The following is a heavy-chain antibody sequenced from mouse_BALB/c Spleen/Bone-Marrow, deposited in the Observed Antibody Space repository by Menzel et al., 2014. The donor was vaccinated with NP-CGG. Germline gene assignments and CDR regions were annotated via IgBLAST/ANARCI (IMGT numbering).Heavy chain of an antibody. J-gene: IGHJ3*01. CDR1: GFNIKDTY. CDR2: IDPANGNT. CDR3: AEGYDSWFAY. D-gene: IGHD2-2*01. Sequence: EVNVVESGAELVKPGASVKLSCTASGFNIKDTYMHWVKQRPEQGLEWIGRIDPANGNTKYDPKFQGKATVTSDTSSNTAYLHLNSLTSEDTAVYYCAEGYDSWFAYWGQGTLVTVSA. V-gene: IGHV14-3*02.